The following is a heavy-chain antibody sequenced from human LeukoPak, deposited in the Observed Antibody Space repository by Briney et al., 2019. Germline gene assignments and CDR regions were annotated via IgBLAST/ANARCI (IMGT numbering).Heavy chain of an antibody. CDR2: IYYISNT. J-gene: IGHJ4*02. CDR3: ARTQSQSGSYRYYFGY. V-gene: IGHV4-61*08. Sequence: SETLSLTCIVSGASVGSAGYCWSWIRQPPVGGLEWIGYIYYISNTNYNPSLKSRVTMSVDPSKNQFSLKLNSVTAADTAVYYCARTQSQSGSYRYYFGYWGQGTPVTVSS. CDR1: GASVGSAGYC. D-gene: IGHD1-26*01.